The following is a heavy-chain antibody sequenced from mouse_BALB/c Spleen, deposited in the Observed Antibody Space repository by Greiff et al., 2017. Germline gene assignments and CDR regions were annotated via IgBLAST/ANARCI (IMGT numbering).Heavy chain of an antibody. V-gene: IGHV14-3*02. Sequence: EVHLVESGAELVKPGASVKLSCTASSFNIKDTYMHWVKQRPEQGLEWIGRIDPANGNTKYDPKFQGKATITADTSSNTAYLQLSSLTSEDTAVYYCADTARATWAMDYWGQGTSVTVSS. CDR3: ADTARATWAMDY. CDR2: IDPANGNT. CDR1: SFNIKDTY. D-gene: IGHD3-1*01. J-gene: IGHJ4*01.